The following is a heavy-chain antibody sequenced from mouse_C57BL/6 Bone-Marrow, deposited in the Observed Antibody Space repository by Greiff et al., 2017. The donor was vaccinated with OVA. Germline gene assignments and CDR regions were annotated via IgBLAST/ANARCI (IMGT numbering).Heavy chain of an antibody. V-gene: IGHV7-1*01. Sequence: EVQLVESGGGLVQSGRSLRLSCATSGFTFSDFYMEWVRQAPGKGLEWIAASRNKANDYTTEYSASVKGRFIVSRDTSQSILYLQMNALRAEDTAIYCCARDGDDYPWYFEVWGTGTTVTVSS. CDR2: SRNKANDYTT. CDR1: GFTFSDFY. D-gene: IGHD2-4*01. CDR3: ARDGDDYPWYFEV. J-gene: IGHJ1*03.